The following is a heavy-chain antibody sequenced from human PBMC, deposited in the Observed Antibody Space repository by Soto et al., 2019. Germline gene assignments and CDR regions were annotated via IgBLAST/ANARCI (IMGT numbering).Heavy chain of an antibody. CDR2: ISSSSSTI. Sequence: PGGSLRLSCAASGFTFSSYSMNWVRQAPGKGLEWVSYISSSSSTIYYADSVKGRFTISRDNAKNSLYLQMNSLRDEDTAVYYCARSSPPTYSSVKFDPWGQGTLVTVSS. CDR3: ARSSPPTYSSVKFDP. D-gene: IGHD6-19*01. J-gene: IGHJ5*02. V-gene: IGHV3-48*02. CDR1: GFTFSSYS.